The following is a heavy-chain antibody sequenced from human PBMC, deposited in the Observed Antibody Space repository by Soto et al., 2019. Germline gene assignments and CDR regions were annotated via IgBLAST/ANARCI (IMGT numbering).Heavy chain of an antibody. V-gene: IGHV4-34*01. CDR3: AAGVAVAGYYYGMDV. J-gene: IGHJ6*02. D-gene: IGHD6-19*01. CDR2: INHSGST. CDR1: GGSFSGYY. Sequence: SETLSLTCAVYGGSFSGYYWTWIRQPPGTGLEWIGEINHSGSTNYNPSLKSRVTISVDTSKNQFSLKLTSVTAADTAVYYCAAGVAVAGYYYGMDVWGQGTTVTVSS.